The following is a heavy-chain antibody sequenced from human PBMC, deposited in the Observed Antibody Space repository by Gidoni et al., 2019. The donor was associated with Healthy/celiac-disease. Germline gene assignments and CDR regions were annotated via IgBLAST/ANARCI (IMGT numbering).Heavy chain of an antibody. CDR3: ARHGATVVTPAGTDLDY. D-gene: IGHD4-17*01. CDR1: GYSFTRYW. V-gene: IGHV5-51*01. J-gene: IGHJ4*02. Sequence: EVQLVQSGAEVKKPGESLKISCTGSGYSFTRYWIGWVRQMPGKGLEWMGIIYPGASDTRYGPSCQGQVSSSADKSISTAYLQWSSLKASDTAMYYCARHGATVVTPAGTDLDYWGQGTLVTVSS. CDR2: IYPGASDT.